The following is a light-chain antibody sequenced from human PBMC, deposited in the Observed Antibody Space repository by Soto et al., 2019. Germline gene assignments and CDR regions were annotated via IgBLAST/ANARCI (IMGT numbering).Light chain of an antibody. CDR1: SSNIGAGYD. CDR3: QSYDGSLRGSV. J-gene: IGLJ1*01. Sequence: QSVLTQLPSVSACPGQRVTISCNRTSSNIGAGYDVHWYQHLPGTAPKLLIYGNTIRRSGVPDRFSGSKSGSSASLALTGLQAEDAADYPGQSYDGSLRGSVFGAGTKGTVL. V-gene: IGLV1-40*01. CDR2: GNT.